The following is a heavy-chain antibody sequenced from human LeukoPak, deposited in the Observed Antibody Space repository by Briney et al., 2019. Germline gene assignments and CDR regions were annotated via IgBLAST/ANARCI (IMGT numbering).Heavy chain of an antibody. Sequence: GGSLRLSCAASGFTFSSYAMSWVRQAPGKGLEWVSATSGSGGSTYYADSVKGRFTISRDNSKNTLYLQMNSLRAEDTAVYYCAKDPSDCGGDCPAPWGQGTLVTVSS. CDR1: GFTFSSYA. CDR2: TSGSGGST. V-gene: IGHV3-23*01. CDR3: AKDPSDCGGDCPAP. J-gene: IGHJ5*02. D-gene: IGHD2-21*02.